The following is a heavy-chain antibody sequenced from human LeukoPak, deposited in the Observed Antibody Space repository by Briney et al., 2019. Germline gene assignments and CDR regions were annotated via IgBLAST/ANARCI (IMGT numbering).Heavy chain of an antibody. CDR2: ISGSGGST. CDR1: GFTFSSYA. CDR3: AKASPSSFYDSSGYNFDY. D-gene: IGHD3-22*01. V-gene: IGHV3-23*01. Sequence: GGSLRLSCAASGFTFSSYAMSWVRQAPGKGLEWVSAISGSGGSTYYADSVKGRFTISRDNSKNTLYLQMNSLRAEDTAVYYCAKASPSSFYDSSGYNFDYWGQGTLVTVSS. J-gene: IGHJ4*02.